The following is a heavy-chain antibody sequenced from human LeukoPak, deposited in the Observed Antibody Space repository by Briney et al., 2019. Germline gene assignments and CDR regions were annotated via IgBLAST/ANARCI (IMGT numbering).Heavy chain of an antibody. V-gene: IGHV4-59*01. CDR1: GGSTSSYY. Sequence: PSETLSLTYTVSGGSTSSYYWSWIRQPPGKGLEWIGHIYYSGSTNYNPSLKSRVTMSVGTSKNQFSLKLRSVTAADTAVYYCARGGEGSGWYGSYNYYYGMDVWGQGTTVTVSS. CDR2: IYYSGST. CDR3: ARGGEGSGWYGSYNYYYGMDV. D-gene: IGHD6-19*01. J-gene: IGHJ6*02.